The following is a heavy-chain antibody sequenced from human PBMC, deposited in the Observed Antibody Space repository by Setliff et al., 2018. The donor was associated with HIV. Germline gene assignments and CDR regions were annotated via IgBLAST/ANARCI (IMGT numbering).Heavy chain of an antibody. CDR2: IIPIFGTP. D-gene: IGHD4-4*01. CDR3: ARDSGDDYSDYYYYGMDV. Sequence: GASVKVSCKTSGGTFSTYTIAWVRQAPGQGLEWMGRIIPIFGTPNYAQKFQGRVTFTWDTSASTAYMELSSLRSEDTALYYCARDSGDDYSDYYYYGMDVWGQGTTVTVSS. J-gene: IGHJ6*02. V-gene: IGHV1-69*08. CDR1: GGTFSTYT.